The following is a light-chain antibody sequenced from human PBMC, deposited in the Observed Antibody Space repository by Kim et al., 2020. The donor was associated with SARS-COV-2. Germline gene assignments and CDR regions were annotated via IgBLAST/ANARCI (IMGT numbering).Light chain of an antibody. CDR1: QLGDKY. V-gene: IGLV3-1*01. J-gene: IGLJ7*01. CDR2: QDS. Sequence: SYELTQPPSVSVSPGQTASITCSGDQLGDKYACWYQQNPGQSPVLVIYQDSKRPSGIPERFSGSNSGNTATLTISGTQAMDEADYYCQAWDSSTAVFGGGTQLTVL. CDR3: QAWDSSTAV.